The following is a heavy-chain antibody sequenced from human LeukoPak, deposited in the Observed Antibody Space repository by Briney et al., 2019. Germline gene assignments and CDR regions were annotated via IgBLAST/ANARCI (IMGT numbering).Heavy chain of an antibody. CDR1: FXXXXYA. CDR2: ISGSGGST. CDR3: XXXXXXXXXXXXQH. J-gene: IGHJ1*01. V-gene: IGHV3-23*01. Sequence: FXXXXYAXSWVRQAPGXGLXWVSAISGSGGSTXYAXSVKGRFTISRXXSKXTLYLQMNRLRAEDTGVYYXXXXXXXXXXXXXQHXXQXXXXTVSS.